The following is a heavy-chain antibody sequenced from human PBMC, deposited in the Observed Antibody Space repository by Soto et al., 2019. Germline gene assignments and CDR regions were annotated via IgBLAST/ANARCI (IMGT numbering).Heavy chain of an antibody. J-gene: IGHJ6*03. Sequence: EVQLVESGGGLVKPGGSLRLSCAASGFTFSSYSMNWVRQAPGKGLEWVSSISSSSSYIYYADSVKGRFTISRDNAKNSLYLQMISLRAEATAVYYCAPKGHYHYYYMDVWGKGTTVTVSS. CDR2: ISSSSSYI. V-gene: IGHV3-21*01. CDR1: GFTFSSYS. CDR3: APKGHYHYYYMDV.